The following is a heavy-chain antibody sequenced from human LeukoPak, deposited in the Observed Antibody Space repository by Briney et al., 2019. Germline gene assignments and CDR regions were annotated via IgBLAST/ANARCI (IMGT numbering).Heavy chain of an antibody. CDR2: IYYSGST. Sequence: SGTLSLTCTVSGGSISSSSYYWGWIRQPPGKGLEWIGSIYYSGSTYYNPSLKSRVTISVDTSKNQFSLKLSSVTAADTAVYYCAREVVTALVTGWFDPWGQGTLVTVSS. D-gene: IGHD2-21*02. V-gene: IGHV4-39*07. CDR1: GGSISSSSYY. CDR3: AREVVTALVTGWFDP. J-gene: IGHJ5*02.